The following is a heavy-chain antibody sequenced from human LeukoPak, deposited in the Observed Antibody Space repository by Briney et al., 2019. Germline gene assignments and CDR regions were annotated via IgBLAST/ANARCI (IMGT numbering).Heavy chain of an antibody. Sequence: SETLPLTCAVYGGSFSGYYWSWIRQPPGKGLEWIGEINHSGSTNYNPSLKSRVTISVDTSKNQFSLKLSSVTAADTAVYYCARERRRYCSGGSCYSRKYWFDPWGQGTLVTVSS. CDR2: INHSGST. J-gene: IGHJ5*02. V-gene: IGHV4-34*01. D-gene: IGHD2-15*01. CDR1: GGSFSGYY. CDR3: ARERRRYCSGGSCYSRKYWFDP.